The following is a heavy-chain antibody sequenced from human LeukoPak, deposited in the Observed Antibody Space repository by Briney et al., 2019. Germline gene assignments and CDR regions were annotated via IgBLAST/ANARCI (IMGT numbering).Heavy chain of an antibody. CDR3: ARRAGAYSHPYDY. CDR2: IRYDGSHE. CDR1: GFTFSSSG. D-gene: IGHD4/OR15-4a*01. Sequence: GGSLRLSCAASGFTFSSSGMHWVRQAPGKGLEWVAFIRYDGSHEYYADSVKGRFTISRDNSKNTLYLQMNSLRVEDTAVYYCARRAGAYSHPYDYWGQGTLVTVSS. V-gene: IGHV3-30*02. J-gene: IGHJ4*02.